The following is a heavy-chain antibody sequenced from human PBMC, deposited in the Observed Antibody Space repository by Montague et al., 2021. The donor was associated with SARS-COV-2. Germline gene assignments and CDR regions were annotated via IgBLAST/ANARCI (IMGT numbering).Heavy chain of an antibody. CDR2: AHFRSRA. V-gene: IGHV4-59*01. CDR3: ARGGGYYNSGLDV. D-gene: IGHD3-22*01. Sequence: SETLSLTCTVSGGSISNFYWSWIRQPCGGGLEQIGCAHFRSRAKNRPCLQSRVSISLNTSKNQFSLKVTSVTAADTAVYYCARGGGYYNSGLDVWGPWTTVTAS. J-gene: IGHJ6*02. CDR1: GGSISNFY.